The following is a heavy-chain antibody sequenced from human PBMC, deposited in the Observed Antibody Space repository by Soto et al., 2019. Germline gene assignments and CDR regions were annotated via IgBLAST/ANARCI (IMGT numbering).Heavy chain of an antibody. CDR1: GFTFSSYG. J-gene: IGHJ4*02. CDR3: ARATHFMDY. V-gene: IGHV3-48*03. CDR2: VSSTGTSM. Sequence: VQLVESGGGLVQPGGSLRLSCAASGFTFSSYGMSWVRQAPGKGLEWVAYVSSTGTSMDYEDSVKCRFTISRDNAKNSLCMNLHNLRDVVAAAYCCARATHFMDYWGQGTLVSVSA. D-gene: IGHD2-15*01.